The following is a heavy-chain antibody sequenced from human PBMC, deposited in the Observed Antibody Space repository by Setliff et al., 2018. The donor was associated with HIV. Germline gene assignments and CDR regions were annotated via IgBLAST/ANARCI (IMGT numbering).Heavy chain of an antibody. Sequence: LSLTCTVSGGSIINYFWSWIRLPPGKRLEWIGYIYYSGSTDYNPSLKSRVTXXVDTSKSQVSLKLSSVTAADTAVYYCARSPGVDTNMAFDYWGRGTLVTVSS. CDR2: IYYSGST. CDR3: ARSPGVDTNMAFDY. CDR1: GGSIINYF. J-gene: IGHJ4*02. V-gene: IGHV4-59*01. D-gene: IGHD5-18*01.